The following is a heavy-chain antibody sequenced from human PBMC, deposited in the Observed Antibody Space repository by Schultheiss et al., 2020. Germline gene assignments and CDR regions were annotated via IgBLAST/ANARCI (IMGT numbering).Heavy chain of an antibody. D-gene: IGHD3-22*01. V-gene: IGHV3-48*01. CDR2: ISSSSSTI. CDR1: GLSFSGRW. Sequence: GESLRLSCAASGLSFSGRWMHWVRQAPGKGLEWVSYISSSSSTIYYADSVKGRFTISRDNAKNTLYLQMNSLRAEDTAVYYCAKGRTYYYDSSGYYSLFDYWGQGTLVTGSS. CDR3: AKGRTYYYDSSGYYSLFDY. J-gene: IGHJ4*02.